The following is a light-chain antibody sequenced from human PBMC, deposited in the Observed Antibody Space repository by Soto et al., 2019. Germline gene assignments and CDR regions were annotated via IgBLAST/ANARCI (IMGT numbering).Light chain of an antibody. V-gene: IGLV1-40*01. Sequence: QSDLTQPPSVSGAPGQRDTISCTGSSSNIGGGYDVHWYQQLPGTAPKLLIYGNSHRPSGVPDRFSGSKSGTSASLAITGLQAEDEADYYCQSYDSSLSALYVFGTGNKVTVL. CDR3: QSYDSSLSALYV. CDR1: SSNIGGGYD. J-gene: IGLJ1*01. CDR2: GNS.